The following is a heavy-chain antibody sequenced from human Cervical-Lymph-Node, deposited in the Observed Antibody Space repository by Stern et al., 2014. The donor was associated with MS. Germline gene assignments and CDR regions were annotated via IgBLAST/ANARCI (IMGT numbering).Heavy chain of an antibody. Sequence: VQLVESGPRLVKPSETLSLTCTVSGGSISSYYWSWIRQPPGKGLEWIGNIYYSGSTNYTPSLKSRVTISVDTSKSQFSLKLSSVTAADTAVYYCARGLATTGFDPWGQGTLVTVSS. D-gene: IGHD1-26*01. V-gene: IGHV4-59*01. J-gene: IGHJ5*02. CDR1: GGSISSYY. CDR3: ARGLATTGFDP. CDR2: IYYSGST.